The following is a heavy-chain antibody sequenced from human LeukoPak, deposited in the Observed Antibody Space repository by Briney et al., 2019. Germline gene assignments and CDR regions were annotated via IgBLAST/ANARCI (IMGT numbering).Heavy chain of an antibody. D-gene: IGHD5-24*01. CDR2: VTGSGDKV. CDR3: AKREGHNSGPFDY. V-gene: IGHV3-23*01. J-gene: IGHJ4*02. CDR1: GFTFSSYE. Sequence: PGGSLRLSCAASGFTFSSYEMNWVRQAPGKGLEWVSGVTGSGDKVYYANSVKGRFTISRDNSKNTLHLEMSSLRAGDTAVYYCAKREGHNSGPFDYRGQGTLVTVSS.